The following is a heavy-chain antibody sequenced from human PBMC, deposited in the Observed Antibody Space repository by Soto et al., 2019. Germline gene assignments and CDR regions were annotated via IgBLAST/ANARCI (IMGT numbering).Heavy chain of an antibody. Sequence: EVQLLESGGGLVLPGGSLSLSGAASEFIFSDYSLSWVRRAQGKGLEWVSGISGRGGSTYYADSVKGRFTISRDSSRNTLFLQMNSLRAEDTALYFCARSSGDTWEQYYFDYWGQGTLVPVSS. CDR1: EFIFSDYS. CDR3: ARSSGDTWEQYYFDY. J-gene: IGHJ4*02. V-gene: IGHV3-23*01. CDR2: ISGRGGST. D-gene: IGHD1-1*01.